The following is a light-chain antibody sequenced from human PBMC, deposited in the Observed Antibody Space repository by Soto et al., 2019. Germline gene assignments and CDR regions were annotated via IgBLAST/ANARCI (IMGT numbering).Light chain of an antibody. CDR2: GNI. J-gene: IGLJ2*01. CDR3: QSFDNSLSAVL. Sequence: QSVLTQPPSVSGAPGQRVTIPCTGSSSNIGAGYDVHWYQQLPGTAPKLLIYGNINRPSGVPDRFSGSKSGTSASLAITGLQAEDEADYYCQSFDNSLSAVLFGGGTTLTVL. V-gene: IGLV1-40*01. CDR1: SSNIGAGYD.